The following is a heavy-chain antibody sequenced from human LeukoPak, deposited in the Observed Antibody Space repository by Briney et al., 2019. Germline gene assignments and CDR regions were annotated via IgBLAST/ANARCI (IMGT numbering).Heavy chain of an antibody. CDR1: GYGFTSYW. V-gene: IGHV5-51*01. J-gene: IGHJ3*02. Sequence: GESLQISCKGSGYGFTSYWIGWVRQMPGKGLEWMGIIYPGDSDTRYSPSFQGQVTISADKSISTAYLQWSSLKASDTAMYYCARQSDSSGFDAFDIWGQGTMVTVSS. CDR2: IYPGDSDT. D-gene: IGHD6-19*01. CDR3: ARQSDSSGFDAFDI.